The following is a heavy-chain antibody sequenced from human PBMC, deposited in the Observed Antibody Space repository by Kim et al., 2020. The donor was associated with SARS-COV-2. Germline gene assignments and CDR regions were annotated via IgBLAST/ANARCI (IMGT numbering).Heavy chain of an antibody. CDR2: IDSGGSVT. J-gene: IGHJ4*02. D-gene: IGHD1-26*01. Sequence: GGSLRLSCAASGFTFSNYWMHWVRQAPGKGLMWVSRIDSGGSVTAYADSVTGRFTISRDHANNTLYLDMNSLRVDDTAVYYCARERNSGSYLADYWGQG. CDR1: GFTFSNYW. V-gene: IGHV3-74*01. CDR3: ARERNSGSYLADY.